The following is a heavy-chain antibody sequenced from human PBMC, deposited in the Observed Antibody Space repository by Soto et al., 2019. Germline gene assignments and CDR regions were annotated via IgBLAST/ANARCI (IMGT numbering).Heavy chain of an antibody. V-gene: IGHV3-33*01. CDR3: ARDQGYFDL. J-gene: IGHJ2*01. Sequence: QEQLVESGGGVVQPGRSLRLSCAGSGFTFSSSGMHWVRQAPGKGLEWVAVVWFDGGNKKCADSVKGRFAISRDNSKNTLYLQMNSLRAEDTAVYYCARDQGYFDLWGRGILVTVSS. CDR1: GFTFSSSG. CDR2: VWFDGGNK.